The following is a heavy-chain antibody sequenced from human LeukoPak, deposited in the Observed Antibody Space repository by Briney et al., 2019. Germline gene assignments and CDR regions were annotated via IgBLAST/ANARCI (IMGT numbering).Heavy chain of an antibody. CDR1: GFTFSSYS. CDR2: ISSSSSYI. Sequence: GGSLRLSCAASGFTFSSYSMNWVRQAPGKGLEWVSSISSSSSYIYYADSVKGRFTISRDNAKNSLYLQMNSLRAEDTAVYYCAIGRYDFWSGYYTFDYWGQGTLVTVSS. V-gene: IGHV3-21*01. J-gene: IGHJ4*02. D-gene: IGHD3-3*01. CDR3: AIGRYDFWSGYYTFDY.